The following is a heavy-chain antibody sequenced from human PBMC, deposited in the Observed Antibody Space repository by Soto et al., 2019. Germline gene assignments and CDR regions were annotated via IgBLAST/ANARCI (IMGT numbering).Heavy chain of an antibody. CDR3: AGTPPHQWYYMAV. J-gene: IGHJ6*03. CDR1: GDNVSSNSAA. D-gene: IGHD1-7*01. CDR2: TYYRSRWYN. V-gene: IGHV6-1*01. Sequence: SQTLSLTCAISGDNVSSNSAAWNWIRLSTSIGLEWLARTYYRSRWYNDYAVSVRRRITVNPDTSKNQFSLQLTSVTTAVTAVDYCAGTPPHQWYYMAVWGKGTTVTVSS.